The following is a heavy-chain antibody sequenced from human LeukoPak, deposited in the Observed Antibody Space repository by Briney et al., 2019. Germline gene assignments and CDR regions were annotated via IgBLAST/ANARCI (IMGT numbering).Heavy chain of an antibody. J-gene: IGHJ3*02. V-gene: IGHV4-30-4*01. CDR2: IYHSGSA. D-gene: IGHD4-23*01. CDR3: AREVNVVTPSSDAFVM. Sequence: SETLSLTCDVSGDSISSGDYFWSWLRQPPGKGLEWIGYIYHSGSAYDNPSFKSRVTISGDTSKNQFSLVVSSVTAADTAVYYCAREVNVVTPSSDAFVMSGQGTIVTVSS. CDR1: GDSISSGDYF.